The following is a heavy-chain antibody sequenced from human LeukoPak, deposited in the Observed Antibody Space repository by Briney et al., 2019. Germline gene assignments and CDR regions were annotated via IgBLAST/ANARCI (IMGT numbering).Heavy chain of an antibody. CDR1: GDSISSGAYY. J-gene: IGHJ4*02. Sequence: SETLSLTCTVSGDSISSGAYYWSWIRQPPGKGLEWIGYFYGSGSASYNPSLKSRVTISVDRSNNQFSLKMSSVTAADTAVYYCVRDVSQRRHFDYWGQGTLVTVSS. CDR2: FYGSGSA. CDR3: VRDVSQRRHFDY. D-gene: IGHD1-1*01. V-gene: IGHV4-30-2*01.